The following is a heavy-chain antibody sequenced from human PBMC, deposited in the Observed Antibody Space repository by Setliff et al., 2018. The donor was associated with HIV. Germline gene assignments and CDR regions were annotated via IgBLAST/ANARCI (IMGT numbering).Heavy chain of an antibody. D-gene: IGHD3-10*01. CDR2: IYYSGST. CDR1: GGSISSYY. CDR3: ARDSVVRGVMVGMDV. Sequence: SETLSLTCTVSGGSISSYYWSRIRQPPGKGLEWIGYIYYSGSTNYNPSLKSRVTISVNTSKNQFSLKLSSVTAADTAVYYCARDSVVRGVMVGMDVWGKGTTVTVSS. J-gene: IGHJ6*03. V-gene: IGHV4-59*01.